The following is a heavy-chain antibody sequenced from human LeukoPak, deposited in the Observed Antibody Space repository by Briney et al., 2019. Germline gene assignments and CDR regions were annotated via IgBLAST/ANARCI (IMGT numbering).Heavy chain of an antibody. D-gene: IGHD3-16*01. J-gene: IGHJ3*02. CDR1: GYTFTGYY. CDR3: ARVGVVRDAFDI. V-gene: IGHV1-2*04. Sequence: GASVKVSCKASGYTFTGYYMHWVRQAPGQGLEWMGWINPNSGGTNYAQKFQGWATMTRDTSISTAYMELSRLRSDDTAVYYCARVGVVRDAFDIWGQGTMVTVSS. CDR2: INPNSGGT.